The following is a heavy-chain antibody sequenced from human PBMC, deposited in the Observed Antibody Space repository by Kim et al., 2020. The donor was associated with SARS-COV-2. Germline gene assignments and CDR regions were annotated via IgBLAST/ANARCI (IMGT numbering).Heavy chain of an antibody. D-gene: IGHD2-15*01. Sequence: GGSLRLSCAASGFTFTNYAMNWVRQAPGKGLEWVSSISGSGGSTYYADSVKGRFTISRDNSKNTLYLQMNTLRAEDTAVYYCAKDLLGYCSGGSCYPVD. V-gene: IGHV3-23*01. CDR2: ISGSGGST. CDR1: GFTFTNYA. J-gene: IGHJ3*02. CDR3: AKDLLGYCSGGSCYPVD.